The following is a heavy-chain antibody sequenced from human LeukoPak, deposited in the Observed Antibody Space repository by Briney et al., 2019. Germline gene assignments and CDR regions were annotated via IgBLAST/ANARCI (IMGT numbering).Heavy chain of an antibody. Sequence: GGSLRLSCTASGFTFGDYLMSWFRQAPGKGLEWIGFISGGTTEYAASVKGRFTISRDDSTSIAYLQINSMATEDTAVYYCSRGSGWLSVYWGQGTLVTVSS. D-gene: IGHD6-19*01. CDR2: ISGGTT. CDR1: GFTFGDYL. J-gene: IGHJ4*02. CDR3: SRGSGWLSVY. V-gene: IGHV3-49*03.